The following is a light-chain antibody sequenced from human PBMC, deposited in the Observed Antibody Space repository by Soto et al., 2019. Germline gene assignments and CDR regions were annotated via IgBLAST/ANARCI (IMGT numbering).Light chain of an antibody. Sequence: QSALTQPPSASGSPGQSVTISCTGTSSDVGGYNYVSWYQQHPGKAPKLMIYEVTKRPSGVPDRFSGSKSGNTASLTVSGLQAEDEADYYCSSYACSNNFVYGTGTKVT. CDR2: EVT. CDR1: SSDVGGYNY. V-gene: IGLV2-8*01. CDR3: SSYACSNNFV. J-gene: IGLJ1*01.